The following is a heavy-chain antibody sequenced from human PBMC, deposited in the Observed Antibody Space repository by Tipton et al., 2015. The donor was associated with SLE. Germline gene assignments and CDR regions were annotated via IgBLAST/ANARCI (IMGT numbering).Heavy chain of an antibody. Sequence: GSLRLSCAASGFTFSSYSMNWVRQAPGKGLEWVSYISSSSSTIYYADSVKGRFTISRDNAKNSLYLQMNSLSAEDTAVYYCAREGAVAGFDYWGQGTLVTVSS. D-gene: IGHD6-19*01. J-gene: IGHJ4*02. CDR2: ISSSSSTI. CDR1: GFTFSSYS. CDR3: AREGAVAGFDY. V-gene: IGHV3-48*01.